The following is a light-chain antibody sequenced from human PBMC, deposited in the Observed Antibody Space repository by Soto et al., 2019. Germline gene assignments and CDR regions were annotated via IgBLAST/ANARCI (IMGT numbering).Light chain of an antibody. CDR1: QDINGD. CDR2: GAS. CDR3: QQSKSHPPT. J-gene: IGKJ2*01. V-gene: IGKV1-16*02. Sequence: DVQMTQSPSSLSASVGDSVTITCRASQDINGDLAWYQQRPGEAPKSLIFGASNLLDGVPSKFSGSGSGSEFTLTISSLQPEDSATYFCQQSKSHPPTFGRGTKVEI.